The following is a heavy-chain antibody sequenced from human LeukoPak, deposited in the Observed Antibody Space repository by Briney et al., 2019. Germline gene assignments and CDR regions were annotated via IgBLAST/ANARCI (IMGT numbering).Heavy chain of an antibody. Sequence: ASVKVSCKVSGYTLTELSMHWVRQAPGKGLEWMGGFDPEDGETIYAQKFQGRVTMTEDTSTDTAYMELSSLRFEDTAVYYCATATTIAVARYYGMDVWGQGITVTVSS. D-gene: IGHD6-19*01. V-gene: IGHV1-24*01. J-gene: IGHJ6*02. CDR3: ATATTIAVARYYGMDV. CDR2: FDPEDGET. CDR1: GYTLTELS.